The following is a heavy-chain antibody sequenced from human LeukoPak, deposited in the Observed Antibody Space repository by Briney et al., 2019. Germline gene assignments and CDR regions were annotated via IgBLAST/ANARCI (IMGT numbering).Heavy chain of an antibody. CDR1: GGSISSSSYY. CDR2: IYYSGST. J-gene: IGHJ6*02. D-gene: IGHD6-19*01. V-gene: IGHV4-39*02. Sequence: SETLSLTCTVSGGSISSSSYYWGWIRQPPGKGLEWIGSIYYSGSTYYNPSLKSRVTISVDTSKNQFSLKLSSVTAADTAVYYCAREDAVAGTLLSHRPYYYYYGMDVWGQGTTVTVSS. CDR3: AREDAVAGTLLSHRPYYYYYGMDV.